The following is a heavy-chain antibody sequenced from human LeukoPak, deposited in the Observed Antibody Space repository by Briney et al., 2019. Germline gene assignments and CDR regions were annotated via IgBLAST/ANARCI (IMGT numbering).Heavy chain of an antibody. CDR1: GGSISSYY. CDR3: ARTPTPDDYDSSGLDAFDI. D-gene: IGHD3-22*01. Sequence: SETLSLTCTVSGGSISSYYWSWIRQPPGKGLEWIGYIYYSGSTNYNPSLKSRVTISVDTSKNQFSLKLSSVTAADTAVYYCARTPTPDDYDSSGLDAFDIWGQGTMVTVSS. J-gene: IGHJ3*02. V-gene: IGHV4-59*01. CDR2: IYYSGST.